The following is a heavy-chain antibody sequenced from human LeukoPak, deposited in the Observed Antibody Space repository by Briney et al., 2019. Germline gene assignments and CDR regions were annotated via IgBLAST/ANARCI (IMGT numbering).Heavy chain of an antibody. CDR1: GGSISSGGYY. D-gene: IGHD2-21*02. Sequence: PSETLSLTCTVSGGSISSGGYYWSWIRQPPGKGLEWIGYIYHSGSTSYNPSLKSRVTISVDRSNNQFSLKLSSVTAADTAVYYCARSGWLRAYCGGDCYSSHAIWGQGTMVTVSS. V-gene: IGHV4-30-2*01. CDR3: ARSGWLRAYCGGDCYSSHAI. J-gene: IGHJ3*02. CDR2: IYHSGST.